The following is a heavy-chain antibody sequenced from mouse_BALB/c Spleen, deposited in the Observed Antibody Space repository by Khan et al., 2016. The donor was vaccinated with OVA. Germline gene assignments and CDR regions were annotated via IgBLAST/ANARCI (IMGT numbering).Heavy chain of an antibody. CDR2: VDPANGNT. CDR3: ARDYWDVFAY. CDR1: GFNIKDTY. V-gene: IGHV14-3*02. D-gene: IGHD4-1*01. Sequence: EVQLQQSGSELVKPRASVKLSCTASGFNIKDTYMHWVKQRPEQGLEWIGRVDPANGNTKYDPKFQGKATITADTYSHKAYLQLSRLTCEDTADYYCARDYWDVFAYWGQGTLVTVSA. J-gene: IGHJ3*01.